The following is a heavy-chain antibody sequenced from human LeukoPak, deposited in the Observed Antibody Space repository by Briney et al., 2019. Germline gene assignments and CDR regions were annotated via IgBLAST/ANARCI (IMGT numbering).Heavy chain of an antibody. Sequence: SETLSLTCTVSGGSITTYYWTWIRQPAGKGVEWIGRISTSGRTNYDPSLKSRLTMSADTSKNQFSLILNSVTAADTAVYYCAVGRPRNTTRLDDGYDFWGQGTMVTVSS. CDR1: GGSITTYY. CDR2: ISTSGRT. CDR3: AVGRPRNTTRLDDGYDF. D-gene: IGHD1-1*01. V-gene: IGHV4-4*07. J-gene: IGHJ3*01.